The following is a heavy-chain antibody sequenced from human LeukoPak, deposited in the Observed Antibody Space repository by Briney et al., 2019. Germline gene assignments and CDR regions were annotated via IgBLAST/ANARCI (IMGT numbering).Heavy chain of an antibody. Sequence: PGGSLRLSCAASGFTFSSYAMSWVRQAPGKGLEWVSAISGSGGSTYYADSVKGRFTISRDNSKNTLYLQMNSLRAEDTAVYYCAKRPELEYSYGDDAPDYYYYYYMDVWGKGTTVTVSS. CDR3: AKRPELEYSYGDDAPDYYYYYYMDV. CDR1: GFTFSSYA. CDR2: ISGSGGST. D-gene: IGHD5-18*01. J-gene: IGHJ6*03. V-gene: IGHV3-23*01.